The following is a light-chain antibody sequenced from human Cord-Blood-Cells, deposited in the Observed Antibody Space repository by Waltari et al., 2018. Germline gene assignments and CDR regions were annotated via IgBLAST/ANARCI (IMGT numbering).Light chain of an antibody. J-gene: IGLJ3*02. CDR1: SRDVGCYNL. CDR2: EGS. V-gene: IGLV2-23*01. CDR3: CSYAGSWV. Sequence: QSALTQPASVSGSPGQSITISCPGTSRDVGCYNLVSWYQQHPGKAPKLMIYEGSKRPSGVSNRFSGSKSGNTASLTISGLQAEDEADYYCCSYAGSWVFGGGTKLTVL.